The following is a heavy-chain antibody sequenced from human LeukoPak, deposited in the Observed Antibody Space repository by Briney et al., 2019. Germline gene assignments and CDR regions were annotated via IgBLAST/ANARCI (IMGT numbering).Heavy chain of an antibody. CDR1: GGSISSYY. D-gene: IGHD6-13*01. Sequence: PSETLSLTCTVSGGSISSYYWSWIRQPPGKGLEWIGYIYYSGSTNYNPSLKSRVTISVDTSKNQFSLKLSSVTAADTAVYYCARDKPARGGGGSWYYYYMDVWGKGTTVTVSS. CDR3: ARDKPARGGGGSWYYYYMDV. CDR2: IYYSGST. V-gene: IGHV4-59*01. J-gene: IGHJ6*03.